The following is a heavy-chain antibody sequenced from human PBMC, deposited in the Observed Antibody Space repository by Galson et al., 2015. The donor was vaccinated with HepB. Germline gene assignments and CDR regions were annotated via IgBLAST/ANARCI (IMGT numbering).Heavy chain of an antibody. Sequence: TLSLTCTVSGGSISSVGNYWSWIRQHPGEDLEWIGYIYYSGSTYYNPSLKSRVTISVDTSKNQFSLKLSSVTAADTAVYYCAREEMGGSYSNWFDPWGQGTLVTVSS. V-gene: IGHV4-31*03. CDR3: AREEMGGSYSNWFDP. CDR1: GGSISSVGNY. J-gene: IGHJ5*02. CDR2: IYYSGST. D-gene: IGHD1-26*01.